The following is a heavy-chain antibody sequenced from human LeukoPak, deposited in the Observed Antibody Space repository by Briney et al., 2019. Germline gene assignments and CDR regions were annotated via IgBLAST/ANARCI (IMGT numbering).Heavy chain of an antibody. CDR2: IYYSGST. CDR3: ARGDGHYFDY. CDR1: GGSISSGGYY. Sequence: PSQTLSLTCTVSGGSISSGGYYWSWIRQHPGNGLEWIGYIYYSGSTYYNPSLQSRLTISVDTSKNQFSLKLNSVTAADTAVYYCARGDGHYFDYWGQGTLVTVSS. D-gene: IGHD2-21*02. V-gene: IGHV4-31*03. J-gene: IGHJ4*02.